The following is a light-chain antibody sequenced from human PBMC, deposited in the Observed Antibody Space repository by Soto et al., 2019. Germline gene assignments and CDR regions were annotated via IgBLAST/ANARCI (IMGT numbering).Light chain of an antibody. V-gene: IGKV1-39*01. CDR2: AAS. J-gene: IGKJ3*01. CDR3: QQSYSTPRFT. CDR1: QSISSY. Sequence: DIQMTQSPSSLSASVGDRVTITCRASQSISSYLNWYQQKPGKAPKLLIYAASSLQSGVPSRFSGSGSGTDFPLSISSLQPEDFPTYYCQQSYSTPRFTFGPGTNVDIK.